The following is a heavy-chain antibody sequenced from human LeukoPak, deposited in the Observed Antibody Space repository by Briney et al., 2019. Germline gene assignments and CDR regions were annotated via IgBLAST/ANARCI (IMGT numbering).Heavy chain of an antibody. Sequence: SETLSLTCTVSGGSISGYYWSWIRQPAGKGLEWIGRIYTSGSTNYNPSLKSRVTMSVDTSKNQFSLKLSSVTAADTAVYYCAREDIVVVVAAIGRQYYFDYWGQGTLVTVSS. CDR2: IYTSGST. V-gene: IGHV4-4*07. CDR1: GGSISGYY. D-gene: IGHD2-15*01. J-gene: IGHJ4*02. CDR3: AREDIVVVVAAIGRQYYFDY.